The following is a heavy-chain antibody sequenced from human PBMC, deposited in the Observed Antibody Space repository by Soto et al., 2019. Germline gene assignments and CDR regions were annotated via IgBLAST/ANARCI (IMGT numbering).Heavy chain of an antibody. CDR1: GYYFTSYH. D-gene: IGHD2-21*02. Sequence: QVQLVQSGSEVKEPGASVGLSCKTSGYYFTSYHIHWVRQAPGQGLEWMGIINPRNGDTNYAQTFRAKVTMTSDTSTSTVYMELNSLTSGDTAVYFCAREMSGGDWNYWGQGTLVTVSS. CDR3: AREMSGGDWNY. CDR2: INPRNGDT. V-gene: IGHV1-46*01. J-gene: IGHJ4*02.